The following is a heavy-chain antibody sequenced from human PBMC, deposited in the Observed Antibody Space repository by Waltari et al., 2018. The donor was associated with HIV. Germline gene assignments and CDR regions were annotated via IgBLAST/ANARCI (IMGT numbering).Heavy chain of an antibody. CDR1: GFTFSRYD. CDR3: ARDQTMTRAFDS. D-gene: IGHD3-22*01. V-gene: IGHV3-30*01. J-gene: IGHJ3*02. CDR2: ILYDGSNK. Sequence: VQLVESGGGVVQPGRSLRLSCAASGFTFSRYDMHWVRQAPGKGLWWVAVILYDGSNKYYADSVKGRFTISRDKSKNTLYLQMKSMRAEDTAVYYCARDQTMTRAFDSWGQGTMVTVSS.